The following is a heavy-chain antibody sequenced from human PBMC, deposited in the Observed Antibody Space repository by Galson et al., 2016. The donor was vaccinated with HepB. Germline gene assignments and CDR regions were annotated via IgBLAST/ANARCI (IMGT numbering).Heavy chain of an antibody. CDR1: GFPVTSTY. V-gene: IGHV3-53*01. CDR3: ARHRTGETYNPSDS. D-gene: IGHD7-27*01. CDR2: IYSGGTT. Sequence: SLRLSCAASGFPVTSTYMNWIRQAPGKGLEWVAVIYSGGTTEYLDSVQGRFTIFRDSSKNTVYLQMNSLSAEDTAMYYCARHRTGETYNPSDSWGRGILVTVSS. J-gene: IGHJ4*02.